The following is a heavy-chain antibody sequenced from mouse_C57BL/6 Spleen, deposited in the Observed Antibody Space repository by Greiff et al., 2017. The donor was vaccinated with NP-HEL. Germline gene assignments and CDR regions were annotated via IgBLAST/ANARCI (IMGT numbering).Heavy chain of an antibody. CDR2: IYPGSGNT. J-gene: IGHJ2*01. CDR1: GYTFTDYY. CDR3: ASAGIDYGSSYVDY. Sequence: VQLQQSGAELVRPGASVKLSCKASGYTFTDYYINWVKQRPGQGLEWIARIYPGSGNTYYNEKFKGKATLTAEKSSSTAYMQLSSLTYEDSAVYFCASAGIDYGSSYVDYWGQGTTLTVSS. D-gene: IGHD1-1*01. V-gene: IGHV1-76*01.